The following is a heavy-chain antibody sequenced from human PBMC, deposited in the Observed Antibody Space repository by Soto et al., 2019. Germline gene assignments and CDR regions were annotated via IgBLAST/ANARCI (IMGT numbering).Heavy chain of an antibody. D-gene: IGHD6-13*01. V-gene: IGHV3-33*01. CDR2: IWYDGSNK. CDR1: GFTFCSYG. CDR3: AGSSSWHRGWFDP. Sequence: GGSMRISCAASGFTFCSYGMHWVRQDPGKGLEWVAVIWYDGSNKYYADSVKGRFTISRDNSKNTLYLQMNSLRAEDTAVYYCAGSSSWHRGWFDPWGQGTLVTVSS. J-gene: IGHJ5*02.